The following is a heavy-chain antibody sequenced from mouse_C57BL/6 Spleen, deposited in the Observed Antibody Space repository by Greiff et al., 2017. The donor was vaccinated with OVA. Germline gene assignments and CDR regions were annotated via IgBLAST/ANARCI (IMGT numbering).Heavy chain of an antibody. V-gene: IGHV3-6*01. CDR1: GYSITSGYY. CDR3: AREENMDY. J-gene: IGHJ4*01. Sequence: EVQLQQSGPGLVKPSQSLSLTCSVTGYSITSGYYWNWIRQFPGNQLEWMGFISYDGSNNYNPSLKNRISITRDTSKNQFCLKLNSVTIEDTATYYCAREENMDYWGQGTSLTVSS. CDR2: ISYDGSN.